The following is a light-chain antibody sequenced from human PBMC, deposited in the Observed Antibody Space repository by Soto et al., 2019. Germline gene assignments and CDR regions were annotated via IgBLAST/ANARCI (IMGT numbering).Light chain of an antibody. V-gene: IGKV3-20*01. CDR3: QQLNSYPIT. CDR1: QSVSSSY. Sequence: EIVLTQSPGTLSLSPGERATLSCRASQSVSSSYLAWYQQKPGQAPRLLIYGASSRATGIPDRFSGSGSGTDFTLTISRLEPEDFGTYYCQQLNSYPITFGQGTRLEIK. CDR2: GAS. J-gene: IGKJ5*01.